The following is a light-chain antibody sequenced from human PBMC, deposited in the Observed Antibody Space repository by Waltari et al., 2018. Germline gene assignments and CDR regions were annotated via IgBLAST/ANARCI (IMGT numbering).Light chain of an antibody. Sequence: SYVLTQPPSVSVAPGKPAIITCGGNNIGTKNIQWYQQKPGQAPLLVVYDDTNRPSGIPERFSGSSSRKAATLTIRRVEAGDEADYYCQIWDNNSDHMVFGGGTRLTVL. V-gene: IGLV3-21*03. CDR2: DDT. CDR1: NIGTKN. J-gene: IGLJ2*01. CDR3: QIWDNNSDHMV.